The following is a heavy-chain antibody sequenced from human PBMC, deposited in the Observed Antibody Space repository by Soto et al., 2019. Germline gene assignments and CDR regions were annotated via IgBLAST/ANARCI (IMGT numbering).Heavy chain of an antibody. CDR3: ARDSGEEQWLVPTPYSWFDP. D-gene: IGHD6-19*01. CDR1: GFTFSSYS. V-gene: IGHV3-21*01. Sequence: PGGSLRLSCAASGFTFSSYSMNWVRQAPGKGLEWVSSISSSSSYIYYADSVKGRSTISRDNAENSLYLQMNSLRAEDTAVYYCARDSGEEQWLVPTPYSWFDPWGQGTLVTVSS. J-gene: IGHJ5*02. CDR2: ISSSSSYI.